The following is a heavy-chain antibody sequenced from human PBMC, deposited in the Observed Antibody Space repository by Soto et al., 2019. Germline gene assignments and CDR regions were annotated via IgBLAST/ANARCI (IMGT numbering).Heavy chain of an antibody. J-gene: IGHJ6*02. V-gene: IGHV1-18*01. CDR3: ARGSVLVPDYYYGMDV. CDR1: GYTFTSYG. CDR2: ISAYNGNT. D-gene: IGHD2-2*01. Sequence: ASVKVSCKASGYTFTSYGISWVRQAPGQGLEWMGWISAYNGNTNYAQKFQGRVTMTTDTSTSTAYMELSSLRSDDTAVYYCARGSVLVPDYYYGMDVWGQGTTVTVSS.